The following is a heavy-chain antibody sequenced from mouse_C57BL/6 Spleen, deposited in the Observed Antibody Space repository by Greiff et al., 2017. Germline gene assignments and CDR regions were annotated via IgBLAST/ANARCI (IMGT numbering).Heavy chain of an antibody. V-gene: IGHV1-82*01. CDR2: IYPGDGGT. J-gene: IGHJ2*01. Sequence: VQLQQSGPELVKPGASVTISCKASGYAFSSSWMNWVKQRPGKGLEWIGRIYPGDGGTNYNRKFKGKATLTADKSSSTAYRQLRSLTSEDSAVYFCARPIYYYGSSYDFDYWGQGTTLTVSS. D-gene: IGHD1-1*01. CDR3: ARPIYYYGSSYDFDY. CDR1: GYAFSSSW.